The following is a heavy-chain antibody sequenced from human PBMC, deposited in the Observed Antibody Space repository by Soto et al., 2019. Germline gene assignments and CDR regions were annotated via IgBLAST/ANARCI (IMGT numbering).Heavy chain of an antibody. D-gene: IGHD2-15*01. CDR2: ISGSGGST. J-gene: IGHJ4*01. CDR3: AKDSTGVVVAATAY. V-gene: IGHV3-23*01. Sequence: SQDTGKGLEWVSAISGSGGSTYYADSVKGRFTISRDNSKNTLYLQMNSLRAEDTAVYFCAKDSTGVVVAATAYWRNRTLDTV.